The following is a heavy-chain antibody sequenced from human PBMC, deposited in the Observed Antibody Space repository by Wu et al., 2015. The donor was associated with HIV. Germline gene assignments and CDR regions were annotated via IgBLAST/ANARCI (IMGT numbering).Heavy chain of an antibody. CDR1: GYTFRVYF. CDR2: INPNTGKT. V-gene: IGHV1-2*02. J-gene: IGHJ4*02. D-gene: IGHD4-17*01. Sequence: QIQLIQSGAEVKGSGASVKVSCKASGYTFRVYFLHWVRQAPGQGPEWMGWINPNTGKTTYAQNFQGRFTITSDLSINTGYMELSRLRSDDTAVYYCALVSLAGDYGFDYWGQGTLVTVSS. CDR3: ALVSLAGDYGFDY.